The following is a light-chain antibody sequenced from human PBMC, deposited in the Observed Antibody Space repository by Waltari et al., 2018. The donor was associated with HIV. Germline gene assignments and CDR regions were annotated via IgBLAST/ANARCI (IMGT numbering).Light chain of an antibody. Sequence: QSVLTQPPSASGTPGQRVTISCSGSNSNIGSNTVSWYQQLPGTAPKLLIYSDDRRPSGGPDRFSGSKSRTSASLAISGLQSEDEADYYCAVWDDGLNGPEFGGGTKLTVL. CDR3: AVWDDGLNGPE. CDR2: SDD. J-gene: IGLJ3*02. V-gene: IGLV1-44*01. CDR1: NSNIGSNT.